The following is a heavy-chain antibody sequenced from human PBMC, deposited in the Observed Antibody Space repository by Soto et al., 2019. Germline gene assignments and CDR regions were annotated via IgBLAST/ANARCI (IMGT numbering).Heavy chain of an antibody. D-gene: IGHD3-22*01. CDR1: GGSVSSGSYY. J-gene: IGHJ3*02. CDR2: IYYSGST. V-gene: IGHV4-61*01. CDR3: ARLTMIVVSGGDAFDI. Sequence: QVQLQESGPGLVKPSETLSLTCTVSGGSVSSGSYYWSWIRQPPGKGLEWIGYIYYSGSTNYNPSLKSRVTISVDTSKNQFSLKLSSVTAADTAVYYCARLTMIVVSGGDAFDIWGQGTMVTVSS.